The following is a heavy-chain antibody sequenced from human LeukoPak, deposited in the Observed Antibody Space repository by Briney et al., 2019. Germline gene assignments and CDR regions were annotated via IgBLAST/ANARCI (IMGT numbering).Heavy chain of an antibody. CDR2: ISGSGGST. CDR1: GFTLSSYA. V-gene: IGHV3-23*01. D-gene: IGHD6-6*01. Sequence: GGSLRLSCAASGFTLSSYAMNLVRQAPGKGLEWVSSISGSGGSTYYADSVKGRFTISRDNSKNTLYLQMTSLTAEDTAVYYGAKLPTIYSSSSTYWGQGTLVTASS. J-gene: IGHJ4*02. CDR3: AKLPTIYSSSSTY.